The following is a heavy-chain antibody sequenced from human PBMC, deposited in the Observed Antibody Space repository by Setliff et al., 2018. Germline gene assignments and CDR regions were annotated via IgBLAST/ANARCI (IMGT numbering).Heavy chain of an antibody. CDR1: GYTFTAYY. V-gene: IGHV1-2*02. Sequence: ASVKVSCKASGYTFTAYYIHWVRQAPGQGLEWMGWINPNAGNINYIQKFQGRVTMTRDTSISTAYMELRSLRSDDTAVYYCARSFYGCFNYWGQGTLVTVSS. D-gene: IGHD3-10*01. CDR2: INPNAGNI. J-gene: IGHJ4*02. CDR3: ARSFYGCFNY.